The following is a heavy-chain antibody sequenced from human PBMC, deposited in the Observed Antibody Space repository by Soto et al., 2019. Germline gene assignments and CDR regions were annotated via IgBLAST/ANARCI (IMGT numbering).Heavy chain of an antibody. CDR2: VYYSGST. Sequence: QVQLQESGPGLVKPSQTLSLTCTVSGGSISSGGYYWTWIRQHPGKGLECIGYVYYSGSTFHNPSLKSRLTIAVDTSKNQVSLKLRSVTVADTAVYYCARGYRIRGVPYFDYWGQGTLVTVSS. CDR1: GGSISSGGYY. CDR3: ARGYRIRGVPYFDY. J-gene: IGHJ4*02. V-gene: IGHV4-31*03. D-gene: IGHD3-10*01.